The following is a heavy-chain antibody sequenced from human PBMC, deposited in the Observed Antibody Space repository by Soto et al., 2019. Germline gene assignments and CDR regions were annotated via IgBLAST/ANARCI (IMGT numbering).Heavy chain of an antibody. J-gene: IGHJ6*03. CDR1: GGSISSGGYY. Sequence: PSETLSLTCTVSGGSISSGGYYWSWIRQHPGKGLEWIGYIYYSGSTYYNPSLKSRVTISVDTSKNQFSLKLSSVTAADTAVYYCARSEGQGNCSGGSCYSRSPYYYYYMDVWGKGTAVTVSS. CDR2: IYYSGST. V-gene: IGHV4-31*03. CDR3: ARSEGQGNCSGGSCYSRSPYYYYYMDV. D-gene: IGHD2-15*01.